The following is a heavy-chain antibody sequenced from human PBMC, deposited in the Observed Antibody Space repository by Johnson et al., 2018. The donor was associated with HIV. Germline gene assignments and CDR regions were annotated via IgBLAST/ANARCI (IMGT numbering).Heavy chain of an antibody. CDR1: GFTFSSYW. CDR3: ARESSSSWGGAFDI. J-gene: IGHJ3*02. V-gene: IGHV3-7*05. Sequence: VQVVESGGGLVQPGGSLRLSCAASGFTFSSYWMSWVRQAPGKGLEWVANIKQDGSEKYYVDSVKGRFTISRDNAKKSLSLQMNSLRAEDTAVYYCARESSSSWGGAFDIWGQGTMVTVSS. CDR2: IKQDGSEK. D-gene: IGHD6-13*01.